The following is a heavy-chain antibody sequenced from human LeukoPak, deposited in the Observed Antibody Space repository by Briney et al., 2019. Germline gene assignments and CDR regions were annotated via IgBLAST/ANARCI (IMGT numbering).Heavy chain of an antibody. J-gene: IGHJ6*02. D-gene: IGHD5-24*01. CDR1: GFPFSSYG. CDR2: ISYDGSNK. V-gene: IGHV3-30*18. CDR3: AKERDGYNNYGMDV. Sequence: PGRSLRLSCAASGFPFSSYGMHSVRQAPGKGLEWVAVISYDGSNKYYADSVKGRFTISRDNSKNTLYLQMNSLRAEDTAVYYCAKERDGYNNYGMDVWGQGTTVTVSS.